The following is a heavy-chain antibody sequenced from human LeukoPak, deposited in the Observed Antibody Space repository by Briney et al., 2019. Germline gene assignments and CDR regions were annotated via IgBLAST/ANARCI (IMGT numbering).Heavy chain of an antibody. CDR2: ISGSGGST. D-gene: IGHD3-22*01. V-gene: IGHV3-23*01. J-gene: IGHJ3*02. Sequence: GGSLRLSCAASGFTFSSYNMDWVRQAPGKGLEWVSVISGSGGSTYYAGSVKGRFTISRDNSKNTLDLQMHSLSADDTAVYYCAKGREAGYYDSSGFYSNDAFDIWGQGTMVTVSS. CDR1: GFTFSSYN. CDR3: AKGREAGYYDSSGFYSNDAFDI.